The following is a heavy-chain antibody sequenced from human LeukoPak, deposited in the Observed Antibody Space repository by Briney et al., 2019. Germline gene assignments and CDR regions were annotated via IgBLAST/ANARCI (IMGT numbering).Heavy chain of an antibody. Sequence: GASVEVTCKPSGYTFTGYYMHWMRQAPGQGLEWVGWINLNSGDTNYAQKFQGRVTITRDTSISTAYMELRRLRSDDTAVYYCASWAGGNAPVACFDYWGQGSLVTVSS. CDR3: ASWAGGNAPVACFDY. CDR1: GYTFTGYY. D-gene: IGHD1-14*01. J-gene: IGHJ4*02. CDR2: INLNSGDT. V-gene: IGHV1-2*02.